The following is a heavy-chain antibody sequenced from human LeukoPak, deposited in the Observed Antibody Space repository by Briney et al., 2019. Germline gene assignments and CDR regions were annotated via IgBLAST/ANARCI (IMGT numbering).Heavy chain of an antibody. CDR3: AKGRMKQQPGASYFDY. J-gene: IGHJ4*02. V-gene: IGHV3-23*01. D-gene: IGHD6-13*01. Sequence: GGSLRLSCAASGFTFSSYAMSWVRQAPGKGLEWVSAISGSGGSTYYADSVKGRFTISRDNSKNTLYLQMNSLRAEDTAVYYCAKGRMKQQPGASYFDYWGQGTLVTVSS. CDR1: GFTFSSYA. CDR2: ISGSGGST.